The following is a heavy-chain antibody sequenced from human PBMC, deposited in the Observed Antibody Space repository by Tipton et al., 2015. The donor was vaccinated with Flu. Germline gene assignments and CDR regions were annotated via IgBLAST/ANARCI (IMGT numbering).Heavy chain of an antibody. J-gene: IGHJ4*02. D-gene: IGHD5-18*01. CDR2: ITPSGGST. Sequence: QLVQSGAEVKKPGASVKISCKSAGYTFTTYHMHWVRQAPEQGLEWMGIITPSGGSTFYSQKFQGRVTMTRDTSTSTDYMELSSLRSEDTAVYYCARGSYGDLIDSWGQGTLVTVSS. V-gene: IGHV1-46*01. CDR3: ARGSYGDLIDS. CDR1: GYTFTTYH.